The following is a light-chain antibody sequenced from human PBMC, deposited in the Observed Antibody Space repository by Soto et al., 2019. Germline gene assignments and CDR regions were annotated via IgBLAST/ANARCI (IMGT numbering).Light chain of an antibody. Sequence: EKVMTQSPATLSVSPGERATLSCRASQSVNSNLAWYQQKPGQAPRLLIYGASTRATGIPARVSGSASGTEFTLTISSLQSEDFAVYYCQQYNDWPLTFGGGTKVEIK. CDR3: QQYNDWPLT. CDR2: GAS. V-gene: IGKV3-15*01. CDR1: QSVNSN. J-gene: IGKJ4*01.